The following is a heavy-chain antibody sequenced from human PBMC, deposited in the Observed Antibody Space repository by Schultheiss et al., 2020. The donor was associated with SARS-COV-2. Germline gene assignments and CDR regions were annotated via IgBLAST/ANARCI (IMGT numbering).Heavy chain of an antibody. CDR1: GGSISSYY. CDR2: IYTSGST. J-gene: IGHJ4*02. V-gene: IGHV4-4*07. CDR3: ARRDSYSSDFDD. D-gene: IGHD3-16*02. Sequence: SETLSLTCTVSGGSISSYYWSWIRQPAGKGLEWIGRIYTSGSTNYNPSLKSRVTISADTSRNQFSLTLNSVTAADTAVYYCARRDSYSSDFDDWGQGALVTVSS.